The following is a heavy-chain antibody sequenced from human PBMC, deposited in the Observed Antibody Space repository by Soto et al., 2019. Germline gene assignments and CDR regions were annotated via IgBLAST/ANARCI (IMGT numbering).Heavy chain of an antibody. J-gene: IGHJ6*02. CDR1: GFTFRNFG. V-gene: IGHV3-33*01. Sequence: QVKLVESGGGVVQPGRSLRLSCAASGFTFRNFGMHWVRQAPGKGLEWVAVIWFDGGDKHYVDSVEGRFTISRDNSKNTVYLQMNSLRPEDTAVYYCARDRYTTSSYGMDVWGQGTTVTVSS. CDR3: ARDRYTTSSYGMDV. CDR2: IWFDGGDK. D-gene: IGHD6-6*01.